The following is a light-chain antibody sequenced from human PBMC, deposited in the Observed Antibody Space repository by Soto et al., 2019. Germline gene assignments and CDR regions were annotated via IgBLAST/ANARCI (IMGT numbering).Light chain of an antibody. CDR1: SSDVGYSNL. Sequence: QSALTQPASVSESPGQSITISCTGTSSDVGYSNLVSWYQQHPGNAPKLILYEGNKRPSGVSNRFSGSKSGDTASLTVSGLQAEDEGDYYCSSYAGSYRVFGTGTKLTVL. J-gene: IGLJ1*01. CDR2: EGN. CDR3: SSYAGSYRV. V-gene: IGLV2-14*02.